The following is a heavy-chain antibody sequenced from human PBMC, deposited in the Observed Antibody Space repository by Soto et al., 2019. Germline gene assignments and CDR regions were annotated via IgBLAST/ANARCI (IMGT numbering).Heavy chain of an antibody. D-gene: IGHD3-22*01. CDR1: GYTFTGYY. J-gene: IGHJ4*02. V-gene: IGHV1-2*04. Sequence: ASVKVSCKASGYTFTGYYMHWVRQAPGQGLEWMGWINPNSGGTNYAQKFQGWVTMTRDTSISTAYMELSRLRSDDTAVYYCATAYLLSRIYYDSSGYFDYWGQGTLVTVSS. CDR3: ATAYLLSRIYYDSSGYFDY. CDR2: INPNSGGT.